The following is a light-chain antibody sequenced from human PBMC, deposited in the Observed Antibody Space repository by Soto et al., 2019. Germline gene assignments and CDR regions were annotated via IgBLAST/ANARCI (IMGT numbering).Light chain of an antibody. CDR2: WAS. CDR1: QSVSQSSTNKNY. Sequence: DIVMTQSPDSLAVSLGERATIHCKSSQSVSQSSTNKNYLAWYQQKPGQPPKLLIYWASTREFGVPDRFSGSGTGTDFTLTISSLQAEDVAVYYCQQYTAPPRTFGQGTKLEIK. V-gene: IGKV4-1*01. CDR3: QQYTAPPRT. J-gene: IGKJ2*02.